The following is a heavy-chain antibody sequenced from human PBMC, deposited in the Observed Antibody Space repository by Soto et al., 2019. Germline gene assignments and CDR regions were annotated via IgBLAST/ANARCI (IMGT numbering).Heavy chain of an antibody. J-gene: IGHJ4*02. D-gene: IGHD1-20*01. Sequence: SETLSLTCTVSGGSISSGDYYWSWIRQPPGKGLEWIGYIYYSGSAFYKSSLKSRVTISVDTSKNKFSLRLSSVTAADTAVYYCARGRYIWNDGRYFDNWSQGSLVTVSS. V-gene: IGHV4-30-4*01. CDR3: ARGRYIWNDGRYFDN. CDR2: IYYSGSA. CDR1: GGSISSGDYY.